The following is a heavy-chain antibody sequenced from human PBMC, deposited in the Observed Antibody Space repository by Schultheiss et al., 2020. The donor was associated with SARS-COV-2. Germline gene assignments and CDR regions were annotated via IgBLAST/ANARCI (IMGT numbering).Heavy chain of an antibody. J-gene: IGHJ3*02. V-gene: IGHV4-4*07. Sequence: SQTLSLTCTVSGGSISSYYWSWIRQPAGKGLEWIGRIYTSGSTNYNPSLKSRVTMSVDTSKNQFSLKLSSVTAADTAVYYCARDSPTVGAERIDAFDIWGQGTMVTVSS. D-gene: IGHD1-26*01. CDR1: GGSISSYY. CDR3: ARDSPTVGAERIDAFDI. CDR2: IYTSGST.